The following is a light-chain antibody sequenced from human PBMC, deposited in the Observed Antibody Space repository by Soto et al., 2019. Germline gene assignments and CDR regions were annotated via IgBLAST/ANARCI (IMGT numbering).Light chain of an antibody. CDR1: QDTNSY. CDR3: PLLYTFPLT. J-gene: IGKJ4*01. V-gene: IGKV1-9*01. CDR2: AAS. Sequence: EIEVTLSQSSLSASVGDRVTITCRASQDTNSYLAWYQQKPGKAPKLLIYAASTLQSGVPLRFSGSGSGTDFTLTISSLQPEDFATYYCPLLYTFPLTFAGLTNVDI.